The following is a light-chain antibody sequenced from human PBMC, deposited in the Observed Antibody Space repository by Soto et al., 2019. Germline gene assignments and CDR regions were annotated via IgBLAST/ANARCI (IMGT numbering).Light chain of an antibody. J-gene: IGKJ4*01. Sequence: EIVLTQSPATLSLSPGERATLSCRASQSIGTSLAWYQHKPGQAPRLLIYDASKRATGIPARFSGSGSGTDFTLTISRLEPEDFVVYYCQQRTNWLTFGGGTKVEIK. V-gene: IGKV3-11*01. CDR2: DAS. CDR3: QQRTNWLT. CDR1: QSIGTS.